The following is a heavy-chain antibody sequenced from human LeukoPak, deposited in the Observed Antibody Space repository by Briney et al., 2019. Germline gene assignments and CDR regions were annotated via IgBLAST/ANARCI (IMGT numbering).Heavy chain of an antibody. CDR2: INHSGST. V-gene: IGHV4-34*01. CDR1: GGSFSGYY. Sequence: SSETLSLTCAVYGGSFSGYYWSWIRQPPGKGLEWIGEINHSGSTNYNPSLKSRVTISVDTSRNQFSLKLSSVTAADTAVYYCASGAISFDYWGQGTLVTVSS. CDR3: ASGAISFDY. J-gene: IGHJ4*02. D-gene: IGHD2-2*01.